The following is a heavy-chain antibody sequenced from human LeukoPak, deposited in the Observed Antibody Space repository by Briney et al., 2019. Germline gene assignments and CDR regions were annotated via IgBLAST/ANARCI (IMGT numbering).Heavy chain of an antibody. V-gene: IGHV3-53*05. CDR1: DFSVSGKY. CDR2: MDRGGVT. CDR3: ARDHNEVGATDWFDP. D-gene: IGHD1-26*01. Sequence: GGSLRLLCVASDFSVSGKYVSWVRQAPGKGLEWISVMDRGGVTSYADSVKGRFTISRDNSKNTLYLQMNSLRAEDTAVYYCARDHNEVGATDWFDPWGQGTLVTVSS. J-gene: IGHJ5*02.